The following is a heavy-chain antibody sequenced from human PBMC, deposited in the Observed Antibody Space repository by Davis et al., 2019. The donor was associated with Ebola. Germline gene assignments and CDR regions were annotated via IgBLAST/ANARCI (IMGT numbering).Heavy chain of an antibody. Sequence: MPSETLSLTCAVYGGSFSGYYWSWIRQPPGKGLEWIGEINHSGSTNYNPSLKSRVTISVDTSKNQFSLKLSSVTAADTAVYYCARGRIAAAGTVSIYYYGMDVWGQGTTVTVSS. CDR1: GGSFSGYY. CDR3: ARGRIAAAGTVSIYYYGMDV. V-gene: IGHV4-34*01. D-gene: IGHD6-13*01. J-gene: IGHJ6*02. CDR2: INHSGST.